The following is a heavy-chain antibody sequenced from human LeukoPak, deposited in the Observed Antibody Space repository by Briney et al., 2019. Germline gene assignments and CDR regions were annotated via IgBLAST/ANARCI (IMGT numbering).Heavy chain of an antibody. V-gene: IGHV3-7*04. D-gene: IGHD4/OR15-4a*01. CDR2: IKQDGSEK. J-gene: IGHJ4*02. CDR3: AGIGAYGGRPVDC. CDR1: GFTFSIYW. Sequence: PGGSLRLSCAASGFTFSIYWMTWVRQAPGKGLEWVANIKQDGSEKYYVDSLKGRFTISRDNAKNSLYLQMNSLRADDTAVYYCAGIGAYGGRPVDCWGQGTLLTVSS.